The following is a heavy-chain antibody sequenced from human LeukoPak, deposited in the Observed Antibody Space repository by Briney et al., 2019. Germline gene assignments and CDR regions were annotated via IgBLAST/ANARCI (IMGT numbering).Heavy chain of an antibody. D-gene: IGHD4-17*01. CDR1: GFTVSTNH. Sequence: SGGSLRLSCAASGFTVSTNHMSWVRQTPGKGLEWVSTIYSGGSIYYVDSVKGRFTISRDNSKNTLYLQMNSLRVEDTAVYYCARGSRVTTRLDAFDIWGQGTMVTVSS. CDR2: IYSGGSI. CDR3: ARGSRVTTRLDAFDI. V-gene: IGHV3-53*01. J-gene: IGHJ3*02.